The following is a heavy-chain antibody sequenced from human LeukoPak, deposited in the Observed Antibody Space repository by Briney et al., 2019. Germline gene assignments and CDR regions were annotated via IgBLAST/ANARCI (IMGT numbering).Heavy chain of an antibody. CDR1: GGSISSYY. CDR2: IYYSGST. V-gene: IGHV4-59*13. J-gene: IGHJ4*02. D-gene: IGHD4-17*01. CDR3: ARGTVTTPYYFDY. Sequence: PSETLSLTCTVSGGSISSYYWSWIRLPLGKGLEWLGYIYYSGSTNYSPSLKSRVTISVDTSKNQFSLKLSSVTAADTAVYYCARGTVTTPYYFDYWGQGTLVTVSS.